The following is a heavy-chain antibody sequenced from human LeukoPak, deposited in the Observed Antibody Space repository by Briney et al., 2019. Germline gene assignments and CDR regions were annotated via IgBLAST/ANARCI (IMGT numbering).Heavy chain of an antibody. D-gene: IGHD1-26*01. CDR3: AKDWWDLYYFDY. CDR2: ISGSGGST. V-gene: IGHV3-23*01. J-gene: IGHJ4*02. CDR1: GFTFSSYA. Sequence: GGSLRLSCAASGFTFSSYAMSWVRQAPGKGLEWVSGISGSGGSTYHADSVKGRFTISRDNSKNTLYLQMDSLRAEDTAVYYCAKDWWDLYYFDYWGQGTLVTVSP.